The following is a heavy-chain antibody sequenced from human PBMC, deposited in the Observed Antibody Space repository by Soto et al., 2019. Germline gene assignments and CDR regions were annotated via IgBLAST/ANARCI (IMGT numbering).Heavy chain of an antibody. Sequence: QVQRVQSGAAVKKPGTSLKVSCKASGYTCTSYGISWVRQDPGQGLEWMGWISTDNGVTNYAQTIQGRVTLTTDTSTTTAYMELRSLRSDDTAVYYCARARYNWNDDYWGQGTLVTVSS. CDR3: ARARYNWNDDY. D-gene: IGHD1-1*01. CDR1: GYTCTSYG. J-gene: IGHJ4*02. V-gene: IGHV1-18*01. CDR2: ISTDNGVT.